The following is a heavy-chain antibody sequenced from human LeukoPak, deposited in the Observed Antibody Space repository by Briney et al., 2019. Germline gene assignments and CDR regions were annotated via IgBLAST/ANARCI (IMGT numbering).Heavy chain of an antibody. CDR1: GFTFCSSG. CDR3: ASRIPSVSSSF. D-gene: IGHD3-22*01. CDR2: INSDGSDT. Sequence: GGSLRLSCAASGFTFCSSGMHWVRQAPGKGLVWVSLINSDGSDTNYADSVKGRFTISRDNVKNTLYLQMNSLRAEDTAVYYCASRIPSVSSSFWGQGTLVTVSS. J-gene: IGHJ4*02. V-gene: IGHV3-74*01.